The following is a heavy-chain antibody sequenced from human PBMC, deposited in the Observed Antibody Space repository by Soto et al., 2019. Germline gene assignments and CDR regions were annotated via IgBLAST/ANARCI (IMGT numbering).Heavy chain of an antibody. CDR1: GGSISSGDYY. CDR3: ARDGTGTTSYYYGMDV. CDR2: IYYSGST. J-gene: IGHJ6*02. V-gene: IGHV4-30-4*01. D-gene: IGHD1-7*01. Sequence: QVQLQESGPGLVKPSQTLSLTCTVSGGSISSGDYYWSWIHQPPGKGLEWIGYIYYSGSTYYNPSLKSRVTISVDTSKNQFSLKLSSVTAADTAVYYCARDGTGTTSYYYGMDVWGQGTTVTVSS.